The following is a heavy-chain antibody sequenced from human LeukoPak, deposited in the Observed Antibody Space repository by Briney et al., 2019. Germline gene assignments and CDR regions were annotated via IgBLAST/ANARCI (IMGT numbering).Heavy chain of an antibody. CDR1: GGSFSGYY. J-gene: IGHJ6*02. V-gene: IGHV4-34*01. CDR3: ARASISRSYPPYYCYYGMDV. D-gene: IGHD3-9*01. CDR2: INHSGST. Sequence: SETLSLTCAVYGGSFSGYYWSWIRQPPGKGLEWIGEINHSGSTNYNPSLKSRVTISVDTSKNQFSLKLSSVTAADTAVYYCARASISRSYPPYYCYYGMDVWGQGTTVTVSS.